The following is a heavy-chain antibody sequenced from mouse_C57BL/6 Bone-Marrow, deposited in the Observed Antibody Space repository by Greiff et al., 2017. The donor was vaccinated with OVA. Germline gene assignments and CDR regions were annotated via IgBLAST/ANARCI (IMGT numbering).Heavy chain of an antibody. CDR1: GYAFTNYL. V-gene: IGHV1-54*01. Sequence: VQLQESGAELVRPGTSVKVSCKASGYAFTNYLIEWVKQRPGQGLEWIGVINPGSGGTNYNEKFKGKATLTADKSSSTAYMQLSSLTSEDSAGYFCARGICWFAYWGQGTRVTVSA. J-gene: IGHJ3*01. CDR3: ARGICWFAY. CDR2: INPGSGGT.